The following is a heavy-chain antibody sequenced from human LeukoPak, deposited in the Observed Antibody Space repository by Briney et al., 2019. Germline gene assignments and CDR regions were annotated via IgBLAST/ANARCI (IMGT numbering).Heavy chain of an antibody. CDR3: ARDQRYYDSSGYHAYNWFDP. D-gene: IGHD3-22*01. J-gene: IGHJ5*02. Sequence: SETLSLTRTVSGGSISSYYWSWIRQPPGKGLEWIGYIYYSGSTNYNPSLKSRVTISVDTSKNQFSLKLSSVTAADTAVYYCARDQRYYDSSGYHAYNWFDPWGQGTLVTVSS. CDR1: GGSISSYY. CDR2: IYYSGST. V-gene: IGHV4-59*01.